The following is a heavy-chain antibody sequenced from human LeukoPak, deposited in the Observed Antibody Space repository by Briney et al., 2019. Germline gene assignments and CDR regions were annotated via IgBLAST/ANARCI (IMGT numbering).Heavy chain of an antibody. Sequence: GSLRLSCAASGFTFSAYWMAWVRQAPGKGLEWVANMKQDGREEHYVNSVKGRFTISRDNARNSLYLQMNSLRAEDSAVYYCARDDVGALDYWGQGTLVTVSS. CDR1: GFTFSAYW. CDR2: MKQDGREE. CDR3: ARDDVGALDY. V-gene: IGHV3-7*01. J-gene: IGHJ4*02. D-gene: IGHD3-16*01.